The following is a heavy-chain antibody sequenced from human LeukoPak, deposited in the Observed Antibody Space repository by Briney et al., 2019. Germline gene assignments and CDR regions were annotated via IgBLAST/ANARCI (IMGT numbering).Heavy chain of an antibody. CDR1: GYTFTSYG. Sequence: ASVKVSCKASGYTFTSYGISWVRQAPGQGLERMGWISAYNGNTNYAQKLQGRVTMTTDTSTSTAYMELRSLRSDDTAVYYCAREHIAAARDQYFQHWGQGTLVTVSS. V-gene: IGHV1-18*01. D-gene: IGHD6-13*01. CDR2: ISAYNGNT. J-gene: IGHJ1*01. CDR3: AREHIAAARDQYFQH.